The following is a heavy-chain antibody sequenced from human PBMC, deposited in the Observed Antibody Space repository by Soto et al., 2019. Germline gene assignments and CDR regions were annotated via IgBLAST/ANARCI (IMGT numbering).Heavy chain of an antibody. CDR2: VYSDDDK. V-gene: IGHV2-5*02. CDR1: GFSLNSRGVG. CDR3: VYRGPVDETGMGFDF. J-gene: IGHJ4*01. D-gene: IGHD1-26*01. Sequence: QITLRESGPALVKPTQTLTLTCTFSGFSLNSRGVGVGWVRQPPGKALEWLAIVYSDDDKRYRPSLRNRPSIRKDTPKNQVGRTLTNTDAVDSATNYCVYRGPVDETGMGFDFGGQGSLVTASS.